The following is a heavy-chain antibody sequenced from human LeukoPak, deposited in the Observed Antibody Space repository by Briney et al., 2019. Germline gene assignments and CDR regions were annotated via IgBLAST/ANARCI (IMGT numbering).Heavy chain of an antibody. J-gene: IGHJ4*02. D-gene: IGHD2-2*01. Sequence: GESLKISCKGSGYSFTRSWIGWVRQMPGKGLEWMGILYPGDSDTRYSPSFQGQVTISADKSISTAYLQWSSLKASGTAMYYCAKLFSRDYVDYWGQGTLVTVSS. V-gene: IGHV5-51*01. CDR1: GYSFTRSW. CDR3: AKLFSRDYVDY. CDR2: LYPGDSDT.